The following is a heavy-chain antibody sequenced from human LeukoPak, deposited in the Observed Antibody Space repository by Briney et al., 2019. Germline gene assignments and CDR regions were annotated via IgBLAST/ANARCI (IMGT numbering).Heavy chain of an antibody. V-gene: IGHV4-59*08. Sequence: SETLSLTCTVSGGSISSYYWSWIRQPPGRRLEWIGYIYFSGKTNYNPSLKSRVTISVDTFKNQFFLKLSSATAADTAVYYCARQGYWSGYYVFDYWGQGTLVTVSS. CDR2: IYFSGKT. CDR1: GGSISSYY. CDR3: ARQGYWSGYYVFDY. J-gene: IGHJ4*02. D-gene: IGHD3-3*01.